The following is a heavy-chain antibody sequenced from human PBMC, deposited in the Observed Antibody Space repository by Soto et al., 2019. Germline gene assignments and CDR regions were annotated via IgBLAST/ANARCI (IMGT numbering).Heavy chain of an antibody. V-gene: IGHV1-18*01. CDR2: ISADDGET. D-gene: IGHD6-13*01. J-gene: IGHJ5*02. Sequence: QVQLVQSGTEVKKPGASVKVSCKASGYTFTTYGISWVRQAPGQGLEWMGWISADDGETSYAQKFQDRVTMTTDTNTRTAYMELRSLKSDDTAVYYCARDPRLHRYSSRGVGLDPWGQGTLVTVSS. CDR3: ARDPRLHRYSSRGVGLDP. CDR1: GYTFTTYG.